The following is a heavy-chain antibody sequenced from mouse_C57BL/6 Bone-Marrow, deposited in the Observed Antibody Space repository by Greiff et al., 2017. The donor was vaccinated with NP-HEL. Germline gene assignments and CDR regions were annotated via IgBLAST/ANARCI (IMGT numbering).Heavy chain of an antibody. CDR3: TRPWLLLYWYFDV. Sequence: EVKLVESGGGLVQPGGSMKLSCAASGFTFSDAWMDWVRQSPGKGLEWVAEIRNKANNHATYYAESVKGRFTISRDDSKSSVYLQMNSLRAEDTGMYYWTRPWLLLYWYFDVWGTGTTVTVSS. CDR1: GFTFSDAW. CDR2: IRNKANNHAT. V-gene: IGHV6-6*01. D-gene: IGHD2-3*01. J-gene: IGHJ1*03.